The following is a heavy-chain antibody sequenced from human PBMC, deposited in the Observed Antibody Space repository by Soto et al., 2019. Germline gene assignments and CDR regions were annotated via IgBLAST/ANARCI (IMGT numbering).Heavy chain of an antibody. CDR1: GGSISSYY. D-gene: IGHD2-15*01. CDR2: IYYSGST. CDR3: AGTRGYCSGGSCPTVVDY. J-gene: IGHJ4*02. Sequence: QVQLQESGPGLVKPSETLSLTCTVSGGSISSYYWSWIRQPPGKGLEWIGYIYYSGSTNYNPSLKSRVTISVDTSKNQFSLKLSSGTAADTAVYYCAGTRGYCSGGSCPTVVDYWGQGTLVTVSS. V-gene: IGHV4-59*01.